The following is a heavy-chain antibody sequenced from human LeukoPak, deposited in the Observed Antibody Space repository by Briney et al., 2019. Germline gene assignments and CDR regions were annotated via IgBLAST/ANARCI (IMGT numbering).Heavy chain of an antibody. CDR1: GYTFTGYY. Sequence: GASVKVSCKASGYTFTGYYMHWVRQAPGQGLEWMGRINPNSGGTNYAQKFQGRVTMTRDTSISTAYMELSRLRSDDTAVYYCARGKIDYYDSSGYYNAFDIWGQGTMVTVSS. CDR2: INPNSGGT. CDR3: ARGKIDYYDSSGYYNAFDI. V-gene: IGHV1-2*06. J-gene: IGHJ3*02. D-gene: IGHD3-22*01.